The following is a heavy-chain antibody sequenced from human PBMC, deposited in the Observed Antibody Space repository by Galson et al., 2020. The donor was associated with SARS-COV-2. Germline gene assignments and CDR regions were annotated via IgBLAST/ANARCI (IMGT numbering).Heavy chain of an antibody. CDR1: GGTFSSYA. V-gene: IGHV1-69*13. CDR2: IIPIFGTA. J-gene: IGHJ6*02. D-gene: IGHD2-15*01. Sequence: SVKVSCKASGGTFSSYAISWVRQAPGQGLEWMGGIIPIFGTANYAQKFQGRVTITADESTSTAYMELSSLRSEDTAVYYCARDVGYCSGGSCYSSQGSYYYYGMDVWGQGTTVTVSS. CDR3: ARDVGYCSGGSCYSSQGSYYYYGMDV.